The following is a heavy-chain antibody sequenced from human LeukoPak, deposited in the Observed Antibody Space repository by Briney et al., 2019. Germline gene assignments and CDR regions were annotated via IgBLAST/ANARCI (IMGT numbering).Heavy chain of an antibody. V-gene: IGHV3-15*04. Sequence: PGGSLRLSCAASGLTVTNAWMNWVRQAPGKGLEWVGRIASKTDGGTTDYAAPVKGRFTISRDDSKNTLFLQMNSLKTEDTAVYYCARDNTAMVIGDGYYYYYGMDVWGQGTTVTVSS. D-gene: IGHD5-18*01. CDR1: GLTVTNAW. CDR2: IASKTDGGTT. J-gene: IGHJ6*02. CDR3: ARDNTAMVIGDGYYYYYGMDV.